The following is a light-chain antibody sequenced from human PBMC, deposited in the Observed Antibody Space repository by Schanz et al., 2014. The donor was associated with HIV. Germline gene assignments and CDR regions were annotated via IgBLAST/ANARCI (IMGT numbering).Light chain of an antibody. V-gene: IGKV1-39*01. Sequence: DVHMTQSPSSLSASVGDNVTITCRASQNISTYLNWYQQRPGKAPKLLIYAALNLQSGVPSRFSGSGSGTDFTLTISSLQPEDFATYYCQQSYITPRTFGQGTKLEIK. CDR1: QNISTY. CDR3: QQSYITPRT. CDR2: AAL. J-gene: IGKJ2*01.